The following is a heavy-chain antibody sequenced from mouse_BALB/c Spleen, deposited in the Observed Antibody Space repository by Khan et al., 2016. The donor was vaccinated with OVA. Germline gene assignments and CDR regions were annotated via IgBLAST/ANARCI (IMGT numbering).Heavy chain of an antibody. D-gene: IGHD6-1*01. CDR1: GFSLTSYG. J-gene: IGHJ4*01. CDR2: IWGDGST. V-gene: IGHV2-3*01. CDR3: AGFEAAYCAIGY. Sequence: QVQLKESGPGLVAPSQSLSITCTVSGFSLTSYGVSWVRQPPGKGLEWLGVIWGDGSTNYHSGLISRLSITTDNSKSQVSLKLNSLQTDDTATYYCAGFEAAYCAIGYWGQGTSVTVSS.